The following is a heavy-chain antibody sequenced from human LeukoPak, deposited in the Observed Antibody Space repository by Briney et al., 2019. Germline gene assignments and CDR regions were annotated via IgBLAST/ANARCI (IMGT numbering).Heavy chain of an antibody. CDR2: IYYSGST. J-gene: IGHJ4*02. D-gene: IGHD6-13*01. CDR3: ARGAVWYLFDC. CDR1: GGSISSYY. V-gene: IGHV4-59*01. Sequence: SETLSLTCTVSGGSISSYYWSWIRQPPGKGLEWIGYIYYSGSTNYNPSLKSRVTISVDTSKNQFSLKLSSVTAADTAVYYCARGAVWYLFDCWGQGTLVTVSS.